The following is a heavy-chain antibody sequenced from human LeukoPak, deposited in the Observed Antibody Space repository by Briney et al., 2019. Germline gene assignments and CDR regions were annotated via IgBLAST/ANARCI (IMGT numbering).Heavy chain of an antibody. CDR1: GFSFGDYA. CDR3: NTDHGNSGEGV. Sequence: GGSLRLSCTASGFSFGDYAMTWVRQAPGKGLEWIGFIRSKAYGGTTEYAASVKGRFTISRDDSKNTLYLQINSLKTEDTAVYYCNTDHGNSGEGVWGRGTTVTVSS. V-gene: IGHV3-49*04. D-gene: IGHD4-23*01. CDR2: IRSKAYGGTT. J-gene: IGHJ6*02.